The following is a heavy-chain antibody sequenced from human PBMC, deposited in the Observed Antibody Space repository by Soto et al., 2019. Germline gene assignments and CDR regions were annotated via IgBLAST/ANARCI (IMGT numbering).Heavy chain of an antibody. D-gene: IGHD3-10*01. J-gene: IGHJ4*02. Sequence: QVQLQESGPGLVKPSQTLSLTCTVSGGSISSGGYYWSWIRQHPGKGLYWIGYIYYSGCTYYNPSLKSRVTISVDTSKNQFSLTLSSVTAADTPVYYCSRGVTMVLGVIHTPDFDYWGQGTLVTVSS. CDR2: IYYSGCT. CDR3: SRGVTMVLGVIHTPDFDY. V-gene: IGHV4-31*03. CDR1: GGSISSGGYY.